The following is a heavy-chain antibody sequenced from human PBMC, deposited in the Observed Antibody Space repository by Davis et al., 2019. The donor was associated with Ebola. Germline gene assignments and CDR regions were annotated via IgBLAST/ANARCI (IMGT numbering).Heavy chain of an antibody. CDR3: AKVPPLRRYFDY. Sequence: GESLKISCAASGFTFSSYAMSWVRQAPGKGLEWVSAISGSGGSTYYADSVKGRFTISRDNSKNTLYLQMNSLRAEDTAVYYCAKVPPLRRYFDYWGQGTLVTVSS. V-gene: IGHV3-23*01. D-gene: IGHD4-17*01. CDR2: ISGSGGST. J-gene: IGHJ4*02. CDR1: GFTFSSYA.